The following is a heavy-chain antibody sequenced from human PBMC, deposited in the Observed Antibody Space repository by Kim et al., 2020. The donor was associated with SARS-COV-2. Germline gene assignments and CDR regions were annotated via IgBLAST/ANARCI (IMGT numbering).Heavy chain of an antibody. Sequence: YHPSLKSRVSISVDTSKNQFSLKLSSVTAADTAVYYCARSLTGYSYYFDYWGQGTLVTVSS. D-gene: IGHD3-9*01. J-gene: IGHJ4*02. V-gene: IGHV4-4*09. CDR3: ARSLTGYSYYFDY.